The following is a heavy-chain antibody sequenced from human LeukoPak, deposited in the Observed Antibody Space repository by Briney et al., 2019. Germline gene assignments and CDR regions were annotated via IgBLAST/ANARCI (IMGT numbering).Heavy chain of an antibody. Sequence: SETLSLTCTVSGGSISSSSYYWGWIRQPPGKGLEWIGSIYYSGSTYYNPSLKSRVTISVDTSKDQFSLKLSSVTAPDTAVYYCARPRLVAAFPWFDPWGQGTLVTVSS. CDR2: IYYSGST. CDR1: GGSISSSSYY. V-gene: IGHV4-39*01. D-gene: IGHD2-15*01. J-gene: IGHJ5*02. CDR3: ARPRLVAAFPWFDP.